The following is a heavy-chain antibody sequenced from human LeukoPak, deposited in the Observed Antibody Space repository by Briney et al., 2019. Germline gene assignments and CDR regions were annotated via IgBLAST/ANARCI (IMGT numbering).Heavy chain of an antibody. J-gene: IGHJ4*02. V-gene: IGHV3-74*01. D-gene: IGHD6-13*01. CDR2: INSDGSGT. CDR1: GFTFGTYW. CDR3: ARVQHSSSWYIDY. Sequence: PGGSLRLSCAASGFTFGTYWMHWVRQAPGKGLVWVSRINSDGSGTTYADSVKGRFTISKDNAKNTLYLQMNSLRAEDTALYYCARVQHSSSWYIDYWGQGTLVTVSS.